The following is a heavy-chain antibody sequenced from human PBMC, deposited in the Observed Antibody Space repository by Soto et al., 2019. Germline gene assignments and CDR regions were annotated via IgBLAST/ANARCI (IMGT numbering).Heavy chain of an antibody. J-gene: IGHJ4*02. D-gene: IGHD4-4*01. CDR1: GFTVSSNY. CDR3: ARGPHYSNLDY. Sequence: EVQLVESGGGLIQPGGSLRLSCAASGFTVSSNYMSWVRQAPGKGLEWVSVTYSGGTTYYADSVKGRFTISRDNSKNTLYLQMNSPRAEDTAVYYCARGPHYSNLDYWGQGTLVTVSS. CDR2: TYSGGTT. V-gene: IGHV3-53*01.